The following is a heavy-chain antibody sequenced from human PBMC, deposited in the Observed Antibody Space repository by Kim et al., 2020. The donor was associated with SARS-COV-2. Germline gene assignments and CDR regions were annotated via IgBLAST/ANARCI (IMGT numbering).Heavy chain of an antibody. CDR2: ISAYNGNT. CDR1: GYTFTSYG. Sequence: ASVKVSCKASGYTFTSYGISWVRQAPGQGLEWMGWISAYNGNTNYAQKLQGRVTMTTDTSTSTAYMELRSLRSDDTAVYYCARVRDWLTVGYYYYGMDVWGQGTTVTVSS. V-gene: IGHV1-18*01. D-gene: IGHD3-9*01. CDR3: ARVRDWLTVGYYYYGMDV. J-gene: IGHJ6*02.